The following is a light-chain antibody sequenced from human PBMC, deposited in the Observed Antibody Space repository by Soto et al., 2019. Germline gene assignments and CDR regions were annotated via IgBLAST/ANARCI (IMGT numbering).Light chain of an antibody. Sequence: QPALTQSPSASASLGASVKLTCTLSSGHSSYAIAWHQQQPEKGPRYLMNLNIDGSHSKGDGIPDRFSGSSSGAERYLTISSLQSEDEADYYCQTWVTGIVVFGGGTKVTVL. CDR3: QTWVTGIVV. J-gene: IGLJ2*01. CDR2: LNIDGSH. CDR1: SGHSSYA. V-gene: IGLV4-69*01.